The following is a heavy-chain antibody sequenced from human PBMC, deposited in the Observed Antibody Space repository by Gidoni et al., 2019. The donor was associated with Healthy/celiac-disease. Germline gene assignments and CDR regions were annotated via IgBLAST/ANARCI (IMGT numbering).Heavy chain of an antibody. D-gene: IGHD6-13*01. CDR3: ARHWRSSSWYLDY. J-gene: IGHJ4*02. Sequence: GGSISSSSYYWGWIRQPLGKGLEWIGSIYYSGSTYYNPSLKSRVTISVDTSKNQFSLKLSSVTAADTAVYYCARHWRSSSWYLDYWGQGTLVTVSS. CDR1: GGSISSSSYY. CDR2: IYYSGST. V-gene: IGHV4-39*01.